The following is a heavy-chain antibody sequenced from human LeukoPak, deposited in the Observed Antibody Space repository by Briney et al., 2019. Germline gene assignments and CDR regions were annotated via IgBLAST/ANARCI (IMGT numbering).Heavy chain of an antibody. D-gene: IGHD3-10*01. CDR3: ARDASGGSGSYKYYFDY. CDR2: IFTSGST. CDR1: GASISSYY. Sequence: SETLSLTCTVSGASISSYYWSWIRQPAGKGLEWIGRIFTSGSTNYNPSLKSRVTMSVDTSKNQFSLKLSSVTAADTAVYYCARDASGGSGSYKYYFDYWGQGTLVTVSS. V-gene: IGHV4-4*07. J-gene: IGHJ4*02.